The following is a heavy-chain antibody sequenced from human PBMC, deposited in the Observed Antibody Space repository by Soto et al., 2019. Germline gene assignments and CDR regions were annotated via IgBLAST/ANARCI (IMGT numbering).Heavy chain of an antibody. D-gene: IGHD4-17*01. Sequence: EVQLVESGGGVVRPGGSLRLACAVSGFSLDEYGMSWVRQAPGKGPEWVSGMHRNGGSTGYADSVKGRFTISRDDAKNSVAVQINTLRDEDTVFYYCARDHRWGYEYGDYGDSWGHGTLVTVSS. J-gene: IGHJ5*01. CDR2: MHRNGGST. CDR1: GFSLDEYG. CDR3: ARDHRWGYEYGDYGDS. V-gene: IGHV3-20*04.